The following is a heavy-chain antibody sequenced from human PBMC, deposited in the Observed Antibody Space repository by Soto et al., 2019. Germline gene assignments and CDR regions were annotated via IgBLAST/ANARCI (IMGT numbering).Heavy chain of an antibody. J-gene: IGHJ4*01. CDR3: AQTWGSYREVFDY. D-gene: IGHD3-16*02. CDR2: ISGIGGGGST. V-gene: IGHV3-23*01. CDR1: GFTFGSLI. Sequence: GALRLCCAASGFTFGSLIMHWVRQAPGQGLEWVSGISGIGGGGSTFYTDSVKGRFTISRDNSKNTLYLQMSSLRVEDTAIYYCAQTWGSYREVFDYWGHGTLVTVSS.